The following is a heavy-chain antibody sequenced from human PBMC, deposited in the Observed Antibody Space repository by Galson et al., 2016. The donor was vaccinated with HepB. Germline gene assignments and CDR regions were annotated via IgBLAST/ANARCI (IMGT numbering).Heavy chain of an antibody. CDR2: SNPRGGST. Sequence: SVKVSCKASGYTFSSYYMHWVRQAPGQGLEWMGLSNPRGGSTSYAQKFQGRVTMTRDTSTSPVYMELSSLRSEDTAVYYCARERLPISGVGSDYYYYGMDVWGQGTTVTVSS. V-gene: IGHV1-46*01. CDR3: ARERLPISGVGSDYYYYGMDV. CDR1: GYTFSSYY. J-gene: IGHJ6*02. D-gene: IGHD3-3*01.